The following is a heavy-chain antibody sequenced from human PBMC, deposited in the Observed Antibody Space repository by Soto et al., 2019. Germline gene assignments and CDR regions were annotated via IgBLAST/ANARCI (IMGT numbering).Heavy chain of an antibody. CDR2: IYYSGST. CDR3: ARDNWAVRGGFMLYY. CDR1: GGSISSGDYY. D-gene: IGHD3-10*01. J-gene: IGHJ4*02. Sequence: QVQLQESGPGLVKPSQTLSLTCTVSGGSISSGDYYWSWIRQPPGKGLEWIGYIYYSGSTYYNPSLKSRVTISVDTSKNQFSLKLSSVTAADTAVYYCARDNWAVRGGFMLYYWGQGTLVTVSS. V-gene: IGHV4-30-4*01.